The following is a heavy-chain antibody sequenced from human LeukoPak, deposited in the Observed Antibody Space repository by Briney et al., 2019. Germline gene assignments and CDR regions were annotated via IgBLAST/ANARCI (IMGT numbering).Heavy chain of an antibody. CDR2: ISAYNGNT. Sequence: ASVKVSCKASGYTFTSYGISWVRQAPGQGLEWMGWISAYNGNTNYAQKLQGRVTMTTDTSTSTAYVELRSLRSDDTAVYYCARDDSGYDFDYWGQGTLVTVSS. J-gene: IGHJ4*02. CDR3: ARDDSGYDFDY. V-gene: IGHV1-18*01. CDR1: GYTFTSYG. D-gene: IGHD5-12*01.